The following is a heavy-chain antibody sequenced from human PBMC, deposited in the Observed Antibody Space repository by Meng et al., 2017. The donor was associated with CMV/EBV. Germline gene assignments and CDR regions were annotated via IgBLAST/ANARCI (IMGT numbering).Heavy chain of an antibody. J-gene: IGHJ3*02. Sequence: GGSLRLSCAASGFTFSSYGMHWVRQAPGKGLEWVAFIRYDGSNKNYADSVKGRFTISRDNSKNTLYLQMNSLRAEDTAVYYCAKVEGYCSSTSCAIDAFDIWGQGTMVTVSS. V-gene: IGHV3-30*02. CDR1: GFTFSSYG. CDR2: IRYDGSNK. CDR3: AKVEGYCSSTSCAIDAFDI. D-gene: IGHD2-2*01.